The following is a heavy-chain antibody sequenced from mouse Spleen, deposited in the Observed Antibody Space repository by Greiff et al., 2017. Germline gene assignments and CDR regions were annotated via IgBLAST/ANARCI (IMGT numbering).Heavy chain of an antibody. CDR3: ARRTNWHYFDY. D-gene: IGHD4-1*01. J-gene: IGHJ2*01. CDR2: INPSSAYT. V-gene: IGHV1-4*01. Sequence: LVESGAELARPGASVKMSCKASGYTFTSYTMHWVKQRPGQGLEWIGYINPSSAYTKFNQRFKDKATLTADKSSTTAHMQLSSLTSEDSAVYYCARRTNWHYFDYWGQGTTLTVSS. CDR1: GYTFTSYT.